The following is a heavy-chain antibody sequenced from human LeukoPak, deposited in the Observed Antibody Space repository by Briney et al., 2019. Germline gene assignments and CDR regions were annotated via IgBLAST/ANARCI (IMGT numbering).Heavy chain of an antibody. J-gene: IGHJ6*02. CDR2: TYYRSKWYN. CDR3: ARVGGSDYYYYYGMDV. V-gene: IGHV6-1*01. Sequence: SQTLSLTCAISGDSVSSNSAAWNWIRQSPSRGLEWLGRTYYRSKWYNDYAVSVKSRITINPDTSKNQFSLQLNSVTPEDTAVYYCARVGGSDYYYYYGMDVWGQGTTVTVSS. CDR1: GDSVSSNSAA. D-gene: IGHD3-16*01.